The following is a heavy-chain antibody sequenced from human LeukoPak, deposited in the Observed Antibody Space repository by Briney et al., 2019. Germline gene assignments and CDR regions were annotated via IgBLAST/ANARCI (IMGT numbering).Heavy chain of an antibody. D-gene: IGHD3-10*01. V-gene: IGHV1-18*01. J-gene: IGHJ6*02. CDR1: RYTFTNYG. CDR2: VSANNGNT. CDR3: ARAFGGQSGSRILNGMDA. Sequence: GASLKVSCEAPRYTFTNYGFSCGRHTPREKLVCRWCVSANNGNTHYAQKFQDTVSMTTATSASTAYMEMRSLRSEDTAVYYCARAFGGQSGSRILNGMDAWGQGTPVTVSS.